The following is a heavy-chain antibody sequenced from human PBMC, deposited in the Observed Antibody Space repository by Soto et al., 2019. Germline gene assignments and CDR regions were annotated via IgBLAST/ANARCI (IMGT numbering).Heavy chain of an antibody. CDR2: IKSKTDGGTT. CDR1: GFTFSNAW. J-gene: IGHJ4*02. CDR3: TTAPQSYDYGDKRSAYQYYFDY. V-gene: IGHV3-15*01. Sequence: GGSLRLSCAASGFTFSNAWMSWVRQAPGKGLEWVGRIKSKTDGGTTDYAAPVKGRFTISRDDSKNTLYLQMNSLKTEDTAVYYCTTAPQSYDYGDKRSAYQYYFDYWGQGTLVTVSS. D-gene: IGHD4-17*01.